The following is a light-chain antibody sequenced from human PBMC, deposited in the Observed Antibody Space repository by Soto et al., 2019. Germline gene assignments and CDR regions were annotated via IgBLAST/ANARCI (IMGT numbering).Light chain of an antibody. CDR3: QQYGSAPWT. Sequence: EIVLTQSPGTLPLSPGERATLSCRASLSVDSNYVAWYQQKPGQAPRLLIYAASGRATGIPDRFSGSGSGTDFTLIISRLEPEDFAVYYCQQYGSAPWTFGQGTKLEIK. J-gene: IGKJ1*01. CDR2: AAS. CDR1: LSVDSNY. V-gene: IGKV3-20*01.